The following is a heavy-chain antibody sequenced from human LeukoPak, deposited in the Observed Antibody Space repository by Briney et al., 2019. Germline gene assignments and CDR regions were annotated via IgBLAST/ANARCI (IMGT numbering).Heavy chain of an antibody. CDR3: ASLVTTMVRGVIRDY. CDR1: GITFSSYE. CDR2: ISSSGSTI. Sequence: PGGSLRLSCAASGITFSSYEMNWVRQTPGKGLEWVSYISSSGSTIYYADSVKGRFTISRDNAKNSLYLQMNSLRAEDTAVYYCASLVTTMVRGVIRDYWGQGTLVTVSP. J-gene: IGHJ4*02. D-gene: IGHD3-10*01. V-gene: IGHV3-48*03.